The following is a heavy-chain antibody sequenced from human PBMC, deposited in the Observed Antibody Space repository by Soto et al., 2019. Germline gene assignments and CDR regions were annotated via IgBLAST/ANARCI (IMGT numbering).Heavy chain of an antibody. J-gene: IGHJ4*02. D-gene: IGHD3-3*01. Sequence: QVQLVQSGAEVKKPGASVKVSCKASGYTFTSYDINWVRQATGQGLEWMGWMNPNSGNTGYAQKFQGRVTMTRNTAISTAYRELSSQRTDSTDVSYRIIEKGSGRFLASWCQGTLVTASS. CDR2: MNPNSGNT. CDR3: IIEKGSGRFLAS. V-gene: IGHV1-8*01. CDR1: GYTFTSYD.